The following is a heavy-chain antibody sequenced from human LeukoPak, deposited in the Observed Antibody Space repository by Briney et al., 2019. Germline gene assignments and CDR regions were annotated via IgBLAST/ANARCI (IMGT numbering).Heavy chain of an antibody. V-gene: IGHV3-30*02. CDR1: GFTFSSYD. D-gene: IGHD4-17*01. Sequence: GGSLRLSCEASGFTFSSYDMHWVRQAPGKGLEWVAFIRYDGSNTYYADSVKGRFTISRDNAKNSLYLQMNSLRAEDTAVYYCARDDYGGIDYWGQGTLVTVSS. CDR2: IRYDGSNT. CDR3: ARDDYGGIDY. J-gene: IGHJ4*02.